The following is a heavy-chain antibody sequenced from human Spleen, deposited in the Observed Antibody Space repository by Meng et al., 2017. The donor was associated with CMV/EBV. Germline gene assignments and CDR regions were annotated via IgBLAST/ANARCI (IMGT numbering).Heavy chain of an antibody. CDR3: ARVDSNYVDY. V-gene: IGHV4-31*03. CDR2: IYYSGSS. D-gene: IGHD4-11*01. CDR1: GGSISSGAYY. J-gene: IGHJ4*02. Sequence: TCPVSGGSISSGAYYWTWNRQHPVRGLEWIGYIYYSGSSYYNPSLKSRVNISVETSKNKFSLKVTSVTAADTAVYYCARVDSNYVDYWGQGTLVTVSS.